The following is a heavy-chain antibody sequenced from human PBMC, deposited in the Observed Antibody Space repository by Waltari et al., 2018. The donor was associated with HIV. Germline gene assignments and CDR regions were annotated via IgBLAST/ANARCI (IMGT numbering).Heavy chain of an antibody. J-gene: IGHJ4*02. V-gene: IGHV1-2*06. CDR2: INLNSGDT. Sequence: VQLVQSGAEVKKPGASVQVSCKASGYTFTAYYMHRVRQAPGQGLEWMGRINLNSGDTNYGQKFQGRVTMTRDTSISTAYMELSRLRSDDTAVYYCARDSYYYDSSGFFPDFWGQGTLVTVSS. CDR1: GYTFTAYY. D-gene: IGHD3-22*01. CDR3: ARDSYYYDSSGFFPDF.